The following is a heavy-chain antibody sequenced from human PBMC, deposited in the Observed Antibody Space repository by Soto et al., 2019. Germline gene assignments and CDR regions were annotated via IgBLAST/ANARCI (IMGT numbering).Heavy chain of an antibody. V-gene: IGHV4-59*01. Sequence: WTWIRQPPAKGLESIGYISYTGSTNYNPSLKSRVTISTDTSKNQFSLKLTSVTAADTAVYYCARGDALNWFDPWGQGTLVTVSS. CDR3: ARGDALNWFDP. J-gene: IGHJ5*02. CDR2: ISYTGST.